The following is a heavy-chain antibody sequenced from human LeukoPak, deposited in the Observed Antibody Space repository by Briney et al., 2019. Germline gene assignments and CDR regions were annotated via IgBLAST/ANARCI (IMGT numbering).Heavy chain of an antibody. CDR3: ARDRGRLPTQH. D-gene: IGHD3-10*01. CDR2: IYYSGST. V-gene: IGHV4-31*03. CDR1: GGSISSGGYY. Sequence: SETLSLTCTVSGGSISSGGYYWSWVRQHPGRGLEWIGYIYYSGSTYYNPSLKSRVTISVDTSKNQFSLKLSSVTAADTAVYYCARDRGRLPTQHWGQGTLVTVSS. J-gene: IGHJ4*02.